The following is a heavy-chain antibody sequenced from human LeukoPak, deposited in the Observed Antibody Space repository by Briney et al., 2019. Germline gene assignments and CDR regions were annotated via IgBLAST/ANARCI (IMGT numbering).Heavy chain of an antibody. D-gene: IGHD2-2*01. CDR3: AKLDIVVVPAAIPNYFDY. CDR2: ITASGTAM. V-gene: IGHV3-23*01. CDR1: GFTFSSYS. Sequence: GGSLRLSCAASGFTFSSYSMNWVRQAPGKGLEWVSHITASGTAMFYADSVKGRFTISRDNSKNTLYLQMNSLRAEDTAVYYCAKLDIVVVPAAIPNYFDYWGQGTLVTVSS. J-gene: IGHJ4*02.